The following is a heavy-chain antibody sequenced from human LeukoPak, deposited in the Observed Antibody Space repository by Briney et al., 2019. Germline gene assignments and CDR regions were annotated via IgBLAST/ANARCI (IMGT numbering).Heavy chain of an antibody. CDR2: TYYRSKWYI. CDR1: GDSISSNSAA. J-gene: IGHJ4*02. D-gene: IGHD5-24*01. Sequence: SQTLSLTCAISGDSISSNSAAWNWIRQSPSRGLEWLGRTYYRSKWYIDYAVSVKSRLTINPDTSKNQFSLQLTSVTPDDTAVYYCAGGPRWLQPYLDYWGQGTLVTVSS. V-gene: IGHV6-1*01. CDR3: AGGPRWLQPYLDY.